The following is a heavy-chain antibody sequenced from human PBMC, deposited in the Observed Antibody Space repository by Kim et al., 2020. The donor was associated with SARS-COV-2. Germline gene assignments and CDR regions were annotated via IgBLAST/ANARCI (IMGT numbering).Heavy chain of an antibody. CDR1: GGSVSSGSYY. D-gene: IGHD5-12*01. Sequence: SETLSLTCTVSGGSVSSGSYYWSWIRQPPGKGLEWIGYIYYSGSTNYNPSLKSRVTISVDTSKNQFSLKLSSVTAADTAVYYCASKGPTEVATTTYWGYWGQGTLVTVSS. J-gene: IGHJ4*02. CDR3: ASKGPTEVATTTYWGY. V-gene: IGHV4-61*01. CDR2: IYYSGST.